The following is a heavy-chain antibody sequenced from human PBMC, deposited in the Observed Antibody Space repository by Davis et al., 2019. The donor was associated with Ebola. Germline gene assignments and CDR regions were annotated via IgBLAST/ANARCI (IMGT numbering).Heavy chain of an antibody. CDR2: MTRAGDST. D-gene: IGHD3-10*01. Sequence: GGSLRLSCVVSGTTSTTNGMDWVRQAPGKGLEWVSGMTRAGDSTYYAGSVKGRFTISRDNSKNTFYLQMNSLGAEDTALYYCVNRAVDPWGQGTLVTVSS. J-gene: IGHJ5*02. CDR1: GTTSTTNG. V-gene: IGHV3-23*01. CDR3: VNRAVDP.